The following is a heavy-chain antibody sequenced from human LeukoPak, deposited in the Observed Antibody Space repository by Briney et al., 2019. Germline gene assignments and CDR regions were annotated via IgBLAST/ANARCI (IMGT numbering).Heavy chain of an antibody. D-gene: IGHD6-19*01. CDR3: ASHSSGWYSDAFDI. J-gene: IGHJ3*02. CDR2: INHSGST. CDR1: GGSFSGYY. Sequence: SETLSLTCAVYGGSFSGYYWSWIRQPPGKGLEWIGEINHSGSTNYNPSLKSRVTISVDTSKNQFSLKLTSVTTADTAVYYCASHSSGWYSDAFDIWGQGTMVTVSS. V-gene: IGHV4-34*01.